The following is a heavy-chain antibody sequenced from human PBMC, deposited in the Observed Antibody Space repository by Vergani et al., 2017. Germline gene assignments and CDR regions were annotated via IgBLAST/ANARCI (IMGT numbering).Heavy chain of an antibody. J-gene: IGHJ4*02. CDR3: TTDVGFDWFHYDVY. D-gene: IGHD3-9*01. Sequence: EVQLVESGGGLVKPGGSLRLSCAASGFTFSNAWMSWVRQAPGKGLEWVGRIKSKTDGGTTDYAAPVKGRFTISRDDSKNTLYLQMNSLKTEDTAVYYCTTDVGFDWFHYDVYWGQGTLVTVSS. V-gene: IGHV3-15*01. CDR2: IKSKTDGGTT. CDR1: GFTFSNAW.